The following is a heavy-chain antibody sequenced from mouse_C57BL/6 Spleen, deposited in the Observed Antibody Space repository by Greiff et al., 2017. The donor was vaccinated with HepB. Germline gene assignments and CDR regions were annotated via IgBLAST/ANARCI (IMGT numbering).Heavy chain of an antibody. CDR2: ISSRSSTI. Sequence: EVLLVESGGGLVKPGGSLKLSCAASGFTFSDYGMHWVRQAPEKGLEWVAYISSRSSTIYYADTVKGRFTISRDNAKNTLCLQMTSLRSEDTAMYYCARRWDFFDYWGQGTTLTVSS. D-gene: IGHD1-1*02. CDR1: GFTFSDYG. CDR3: ARRWDFFDY. J-gene: IGHJ2*01. V-gene: IGHV5-17*01.